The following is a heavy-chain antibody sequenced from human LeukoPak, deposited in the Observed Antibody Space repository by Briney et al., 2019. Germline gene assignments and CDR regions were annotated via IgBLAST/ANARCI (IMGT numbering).Heavy chain of an antibody. CDR3: ARSRGYSPKYYYDSSGYYYWFDP. D-gene: IGHD3-22*01. CDR2: IYYSGST. CDR1: GDSISSYY. Sequence: SETLSLTCTVSGDSISSYYWSWIRQPPGKGLEWIGYIYYSGSTNYNPSLKSRVTISVDTSKNQFSLKLSSVTAADTAVYYCARSRGYSPKYYYDSSGYYYWFDPWGQGTLVTVSS. V-gene: IGHV4-59*01. J-gene: IGHJ5*02.